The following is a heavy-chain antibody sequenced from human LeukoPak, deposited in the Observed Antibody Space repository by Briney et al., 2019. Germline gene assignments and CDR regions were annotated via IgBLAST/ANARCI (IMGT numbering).Heavy chain of an antibody. CDR2: ISWNSGSI. CDR1: GFTFDDYA. J-gene: IGHJ4*02. D-gene: IGHD3-3*01. Sequence: GGSLRLSCAASGFTFDDYAMHWVRQAPVKGLEWVSGISWNSGSIGYADSVKGRLTISRDNAKNSLYLQMNSLRAEDTALYYCAKEGSGSFYWGQGTLVTVSS. CDR3: AKEGSGSFY. V-gene: IGHV3-9*01.